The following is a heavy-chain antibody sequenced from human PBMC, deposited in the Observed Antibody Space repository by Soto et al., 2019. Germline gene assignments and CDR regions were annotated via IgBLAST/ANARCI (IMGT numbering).Heavy chain of an antibody. CDR1: GYSFTSYW. V-gene: IGHV5-51*01. CDR3: TRLNYYAMVV. Sequence: PGESLKIYCKGSGYSFTSYWIGWVRQMPGKGLEWMGIIYGGDSKTRYSPSFQGQVTMSADKSISTAYLQWSSLKASDTAMYYCTRLNYYAMVVWGQGTTVTVSS. J-gene: IGHJ6*02. CDR2: IYGGDSKT.